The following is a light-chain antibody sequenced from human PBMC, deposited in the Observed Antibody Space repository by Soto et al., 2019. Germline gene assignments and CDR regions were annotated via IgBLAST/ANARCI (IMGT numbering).Light chain of an antibody. J-gene: IGLJ1*01. CDR2: EVN. CDR1: SSDVGGYNY. CDR3: ISYAGSNSFV. V-gene: IGLV2-8*01. Sequence: QSVLTQPPSASGSPGQSVTISCTGTSSDVGGYNYVSWYQQHPGKAPKLMIYEVNKRPSGVPDRFSGSKSGNTASLTVSGLQAEHEADYYSISYAGSNSFVFGTGTKVTVL.